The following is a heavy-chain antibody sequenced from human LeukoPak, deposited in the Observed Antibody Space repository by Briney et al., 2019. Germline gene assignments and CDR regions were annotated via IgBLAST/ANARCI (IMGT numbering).Heavy chain of an antibody. CDR1: GFTVSSNY. Sequence: GGSLRLSCAASGFTVSSNYMSWVRQAPGKGLEWVSIISGTGDSTYYADSVKGRFTISRDNSKNTLFLQMHSLRADDTAAYYCASQRGGYWGQGTLVTVSS. CDR2: ISGTGDST. J-gene: IGHJ4*02. D-gene: IGHD6-25*01. V-gene: IGHV3-23*01. CDR3: ASQRGGY.